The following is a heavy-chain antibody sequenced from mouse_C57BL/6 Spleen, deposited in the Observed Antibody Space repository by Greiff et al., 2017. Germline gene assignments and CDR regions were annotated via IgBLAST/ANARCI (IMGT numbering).Heavy chain of an antibody. V-gene: IGHV1-81*01. CDR3: ARWLLASMDY. J-gene: IGHJ4*01. CDR2: IYPRSGNT. Sequence: QVQLKQSGAELARPGASVKLSCKASGYTFTSYGISWVKQRTGQGLEWIGEIYPRSGNTYYNEKFKGKATLTADKSSSTAYMELRRLTSEDSAVYFCARWLLASMDYWGQGTSGTVSS. D-gene: IGHD2-3*01. CDR1: GYTFTSYG.